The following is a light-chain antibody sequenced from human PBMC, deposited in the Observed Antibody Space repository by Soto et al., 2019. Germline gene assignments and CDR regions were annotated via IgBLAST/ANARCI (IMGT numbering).Light chain of an antibody. J-gene: IGKJ1*01. V-gene: IGKV1-16*01. Sequence: DIQMTQSPSLLSASVGDRVTITCRASQAITNYLAWFQQKPGKAPKSLLCAANTLNSVVPSRFSGSGYGTDFTLTITTLQPEDFETYYCQQYNTYLSTFGPGTTVEIK. CDR2: AAN. CDR3: QQYNTYLST. CDR1: QAITNY.